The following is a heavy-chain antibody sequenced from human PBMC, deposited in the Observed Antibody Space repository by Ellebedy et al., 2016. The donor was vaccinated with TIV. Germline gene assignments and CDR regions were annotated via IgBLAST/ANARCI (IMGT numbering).Heavy chain of an antibody. V-gene: IGHV3-30-3*01. J-gene: IGHJ4*02. CDR2: ISYDGSNK. Sequence: GESLKISXAASGFIFSSYSMHWVRQAPGKGLEWVAVISYDGSNKYYADSVKGRFTISRDNSKNTLYLQMNSLRAEDTAVYYCARDRVHYAHLDYWGQGTLVTVSS. CDR3: ARDRVHYAHLDY. D-gene: IGHD4-17*01. CDR1: GFIFSSYS.